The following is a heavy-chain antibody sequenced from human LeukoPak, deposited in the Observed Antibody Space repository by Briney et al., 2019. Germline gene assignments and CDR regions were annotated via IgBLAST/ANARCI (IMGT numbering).Heavy chain of an antibody. CDR2: ISSSSNYI. J-gene: IGHJ4*02. D-gene: IGHD2-21*01. CDR3: ARGVVIAPQTFDY. Sequence: GGSLRLSCAASGFTFSSYSMNWVRQAPGKGLEWVSSISSSSNYIYYADSVKGRFTISRDNAKNSLYLQMNSLRAEDTAVYYCARGVVIAPQTFDYWGQGTLVTVSS. V-gene: IGHV3-21*01. CDR1: GFTFSSYS.